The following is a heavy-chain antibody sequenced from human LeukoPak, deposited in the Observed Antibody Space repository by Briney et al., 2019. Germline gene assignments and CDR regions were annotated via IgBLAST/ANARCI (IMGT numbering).Heavy chain of an antibody. Sequence: GGSLRLSCAASKFTFSHYGMHWVRQAPGKGLQWVAVIWSDGTNQYYADSVKGRFTISSDNSNKMVYLQMNSLRADDTGVYYCAKDAQRGFDYSNSLEYWGQGALVIVSS. CDR2: IWSDGTNQ. D-gene: IGHD4-11*01. J-gene: IGHJ4*02. CDR3: AKDAQRGFDYSNSLEY. CDR1: KFTFSHYG. V-gene: IGHV3-33*06.